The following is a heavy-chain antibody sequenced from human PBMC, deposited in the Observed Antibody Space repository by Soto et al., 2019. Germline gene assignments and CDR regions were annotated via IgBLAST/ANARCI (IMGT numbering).Heavy chain of an antibody. J-gene: IGHJ4*02. CDR3: TRDRDIVVVLPADPRFDY. V-gene: IGHV3-49*03. Sequence: PGGSLRLSCTASGFTFGDYAMSWFRQAPGKGLEWVGFIRSKAYGGTTEYAASVRGRFIISRDDSNSVAYLQMISLKTEDAAVYYCTRDRDIVVVLPADPRFDYWGREPWSPSPQ. CDR1: GFTFGDYA. D-gene: IGHD2-15*01. CDR2: IRSKAYGGTT.